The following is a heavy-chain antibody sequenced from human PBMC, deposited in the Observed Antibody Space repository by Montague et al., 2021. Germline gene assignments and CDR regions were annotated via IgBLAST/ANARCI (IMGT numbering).Heavy chain of an antibody. CDR1: GGSISSASYH. V-gene: IGHV4-39*01. CDR3: ARSLYCRGGSCYSGFDP. J-gene: IGHJ5*02. CDR2: IYYNGTT. Sequence: SETLSLTCTVSGGSISSASYHWGWIRQPPGKGLEFIGVIYYNGTTYHNPSLKSRVTVSMDTSKNQFSLKLSSVTAVDTAVYYCARSLYCRGGSCYSGFDPWGQGTLVTASS. D-gene: IGHD2-15*01.